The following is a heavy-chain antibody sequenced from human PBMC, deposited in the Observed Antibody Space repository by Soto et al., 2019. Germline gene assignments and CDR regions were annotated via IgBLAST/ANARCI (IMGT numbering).Heavy chain of an antibody. CDR2: IYYSGST. J-gene: IGHJ6*02. CDR3: ARDARNYYDILGPYGMDV. V-gene: IGHV4-31*03. D-gene: IGHD3-9*01. CDR1: GGSICSGGYY. Sequence: SETLSLTCTVSGGSICSGGYYWSWIRQHPGKGLEWIGYIYYSGSTYYNPSLKSRVTISVDTSKNQFSLKLSSVTAADTAVYYCARDARNYYDILGPYGMDVWGQGTTVTVSS.